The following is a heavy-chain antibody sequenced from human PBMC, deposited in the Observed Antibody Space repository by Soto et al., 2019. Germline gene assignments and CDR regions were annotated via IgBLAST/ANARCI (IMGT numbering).Heavy chain of an antibody. CDR3: ARDIVVVPAAPLPFDP. J-gene: IGHJ5*02. CDR2: ISAYNGNT. Sequence: ASVKVSCKASGYTFTSYGIIWVRQAPGQGLEWMGWISAYNGNTNYAQKLQGRVTMTTDTSTSTAYMELRSLRSDDTAVYYCARDIVVVPAAPLPFDPWGQGTLVTVS. CDR1: GYTFTSYG. V-gene: IGHV1-18*01. D-gene: IGHD2-2*01.